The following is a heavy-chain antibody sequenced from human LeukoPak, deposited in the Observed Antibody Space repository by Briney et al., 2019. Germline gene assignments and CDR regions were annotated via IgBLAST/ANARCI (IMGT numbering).Heavy chain of an antibody. Sequence: GGSLRLSCAASGFTLSSYGMHWVRQAPGKGLEWVAVIWYGGSNKYYADSVKGRFTISRDNSKNTLYLQMNSLRAEDTAVYYCAKDRPMTTVTPFDNWGQGTQVAVSS. CDR1: GFTLSSYG. V-gene: IGHV3-30*02. CDR2: IWYGGSNK. CDR3: AKDRPMTTVTPFDN. J-gene: IGHJ4*02. D-gene: IGHD4-17*01.